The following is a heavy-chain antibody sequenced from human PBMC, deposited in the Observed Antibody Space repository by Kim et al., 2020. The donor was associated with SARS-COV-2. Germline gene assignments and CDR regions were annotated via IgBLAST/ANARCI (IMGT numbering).Heavy chain of an antibody. CDR3: TTENPGYCSSTSCYRDSAWFDP. J-gene: IGHJ5*02. D-gene: IGHD2-2*02. V-gene: IGHV3-15*01. CDR1: GFTFSNDW. Sequence: GGSLRLSCAASGFTFSNDWMSWVRQAPGKGLEWVGGIKRKSDGGTTAYAALVKGRFTISRDDSKNTLYLQMNSLKTEDTAVYYCTTENPGYCSSTSCYRDSAWFDPWGQGTLVTVSS. CDR2: IKRKSDGGTT.